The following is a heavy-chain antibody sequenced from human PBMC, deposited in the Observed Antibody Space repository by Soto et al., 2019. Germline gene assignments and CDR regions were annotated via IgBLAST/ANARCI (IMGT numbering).Heavy chain of an antibody. D-gene: IGHD3-16*01. CDR1: GYTFSRYG. CDR3: ARMGDVPYYYYGMDV. J-gene: IGHJ6*02. CDR2: ISGYNGNT. V-gene: IGHV1-18*01. Sequence: ASVKVSCKASGYTFSRYGISWVRQAPGQGLEWMGWISGYNGNTNHAQKLQGRVTMSTDTSTSTAYMELRSLRSDDSAVYYCARMGDVPYYYYGMDVWGQGTTVTVSS.